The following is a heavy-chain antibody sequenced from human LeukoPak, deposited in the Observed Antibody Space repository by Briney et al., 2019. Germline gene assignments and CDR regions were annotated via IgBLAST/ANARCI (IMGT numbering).Heavy chain of an antibody. CDR3: ARVTIIVRGVIITSWFDP. D-gene: IGHD3-10*01. CDR1: GGSFSGYY. J-gene: IGHJ5*02. V-gene: IGHV3-7*03. CDR2: IKQDGSEK. Sequence: ETLSLTCAVYGGSFSGYYWSWVRQAPGKGLEWVANIKQDGSEKYYVDSVKGRFTISRDNAKNSLYLQMNSLRAEDTAVYYCARVTIIVRGVIITSWFDPWGQGTLVTVSS.